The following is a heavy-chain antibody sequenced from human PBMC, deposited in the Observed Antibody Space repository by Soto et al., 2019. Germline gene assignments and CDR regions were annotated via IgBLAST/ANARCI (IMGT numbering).Heavy chain of an antibody. CDR1: GFTFSSYG. V-gene: IGHV3-30*18. J-gene: IGHJ4*02. Sequence: GGSLRLSCAASGFTFSSYGMHWVRQAPGKGLEWVAVISHDGSNKYYADSVKGRFTISRDNSKNTLYLQMNSLRAEDTAVYYCAKDGGSVGGFDYWGQGTLVTVSS. D-gene: IGHD2-15*01. CDR2: ISHDGSNK. CDR3: AKDGGSVGGFDY.